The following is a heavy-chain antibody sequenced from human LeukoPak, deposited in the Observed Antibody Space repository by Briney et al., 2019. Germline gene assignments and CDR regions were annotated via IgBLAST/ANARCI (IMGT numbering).Heavy chain of an antibody. CDR1: GYTFIGYY. CDR3: AKVRYGMTPDY. D-gene: IGHD5-18*01. V-gene: IGHV1-2*02. Sequence: ASVKVSCKASGYTFIGYYIHWVRQAPGQGLEWMGWINPNSGGTNYAQKFQGRVTMTRDTSISTAYMELSRLRSDDTAVYYCAKVRYGMTPDYWGQGTLVTVSS. CDR2: INPNSGGT. J-gene: IGHJ4*02.